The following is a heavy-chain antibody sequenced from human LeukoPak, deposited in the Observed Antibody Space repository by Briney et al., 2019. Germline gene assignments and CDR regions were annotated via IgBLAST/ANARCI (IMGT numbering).Heavy chain of an antibody. CDR2: LKSKSDGATR. Sequence: GGSLRLSCAASGFTVTNAWMSWVRQAPGKGLEWVGRLKSKSDGATRDYAAPVKGRFTISRDESKNKLYMQMNSLKTEDTDDYYCTTLKKYSSGWYTSNWFDPWGQGTLVTVSS. CDR1: GFTVTNAW. D-gene: IGHD6-19*01. CDR3: TTLKKYSSGWYTSNWFDP. V-gene: IGHV3-15*01. J-gene: IGHJ5*02.